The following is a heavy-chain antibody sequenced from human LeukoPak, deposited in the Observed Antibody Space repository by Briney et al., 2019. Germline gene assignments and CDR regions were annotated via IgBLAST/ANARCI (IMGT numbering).Heavy chain of an antibody. D-gene: IGHD1-26*01. V-gene: IGHV4-4*02. CDR2: VHLSGAS. Sequence: SGTLSLTCAVSGGSILTTNWWSWVRQPPGKGLEWIGEVHLSGASNYNPSLKGRVNMSIDKSKNQLSLELTSVTAADTAIYYCTRESGAFSPFGFWGQGTLVTVSS. CDR3: TRESGAFSPFGF. J-gene: IGHJ4*02. CDR1: GGSILTTNW.